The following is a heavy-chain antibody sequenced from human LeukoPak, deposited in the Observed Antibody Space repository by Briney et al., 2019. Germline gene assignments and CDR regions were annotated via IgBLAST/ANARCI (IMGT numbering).Heavy chain of an antibody. CDR3: ASKLLPAAEQGLAY. CDR1: GFSFSNYY. V-gene: IGHV3-53*01. J-gene: IGHJ4*02. D-gene: IGHD2-2*01. Sequence: GGSLRLSCTASGFSFSNYYMSWVRQAPGKGLEWVSIIYSSGTTYYADSVKGRFTISRDSSKNTLYLQMHSLRVEDTAVYYCASKLLPAAEQGLAYWGQGTLVTVSS. CDR2: IYSSGTT.